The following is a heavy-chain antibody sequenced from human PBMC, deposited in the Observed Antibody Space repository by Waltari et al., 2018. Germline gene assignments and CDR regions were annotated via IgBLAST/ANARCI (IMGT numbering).Heavy chain of an antibody. CDR3: ARGGYSYGSYYYYYMDV. CDR1: GGTFSSYA. J-gene: IGHJ6*03. CDR2: INPNSGGT. Sequence: QVQLVQSGAEVKKPGSSVKVSCKASGGTFSSYAISWVRQAPGQGLEWMGRINPNSGGTNYAQKFQGRVTMTRDTSISTAYMELSRLRSDDTAVYYCARGGYSYGSYYYYYMDVWGKGTTVTVSS. D-gene: IGHD5-18*01. V-gene: IGHV1-2*06.